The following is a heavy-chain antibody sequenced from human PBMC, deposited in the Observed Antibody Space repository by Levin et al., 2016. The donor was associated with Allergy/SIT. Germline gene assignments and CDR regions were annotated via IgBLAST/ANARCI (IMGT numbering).Heavy chain of an antibody. Sequence: VRQAPGKGLEWVANIKQDGSEKYYVDSVKGRFTISRDNAKNSLYLQMNSLRAEDTAVYYCAREFIANYYDSSGYYPLGYWGQGTLVTVSS. CDR2: IKQDGSEK. J-gene: IGHJ4*02. CDR3: AREFIANYYDSSGYYPLGY. D-gene: IGHD3-22*01. V-gene: IGHV3-7*01.